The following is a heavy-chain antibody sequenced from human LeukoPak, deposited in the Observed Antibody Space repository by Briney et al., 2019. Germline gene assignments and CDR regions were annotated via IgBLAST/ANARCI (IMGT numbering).Heavy chain of an antibody. V-gene: IGHV5-51*01. Sequence: GESLKISCKGSGYSFSSYWIGWVRQMPGKGLEGMGIIYPGDSDTRYSPSFQGQVTISADKSINTAYLQWSSLKASDTAMYYCARDPGIAVAPWGQGTLVTISS. CDR3: ARDPGIAVAP. J-gene: IGHJ5*02. CDR2: IYPGDSDT. D-gene: IGHD6-19*01. CDR1: GYSFSSYW.